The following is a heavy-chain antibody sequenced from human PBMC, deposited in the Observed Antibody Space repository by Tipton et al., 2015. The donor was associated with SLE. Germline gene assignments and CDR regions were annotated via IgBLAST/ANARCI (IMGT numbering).Heavy chain of an antibody. J-gene: IGHJ6*02. CDR3: ARYYYGSGTYYFYYSYGMDV. Sequence: QLVQSGAEVKKPGSSVKVSCKASGDTFSSYGFSWVRQAPGQGLEWVGSIIPILGTGNYAQKFQGRVTITADESTSTAYMEVSSLRSEDTAVYYCARYYYGSGTYYFYYSYGMDVWGQGTTVTVSS. CDR2: IIPILGTG. V-gene: IGHV1-69*01. CDR1: GDTFSSYG. D-gene: IGHD3-10*01.